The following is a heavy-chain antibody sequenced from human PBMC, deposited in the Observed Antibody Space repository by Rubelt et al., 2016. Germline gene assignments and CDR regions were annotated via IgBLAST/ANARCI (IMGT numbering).Heavy chain of an antibody. D-gene: IGHD6-13*01. V-gene: IGHV3-66*01. CDR1: GFTFSDYA. CDR2: IYPDGRT. CDR3: ARGVGRSWSFDN. Sequence: EVQLLESGGGLVQPGGSLRLSCAASGFTFSDYAMTWVRQAPGKGLEWVSGIYPDGRTYFADSVKGRFSISRDSPKNALYLQMNTLRAEDTAVYYCARGVGRSWSFDNWGQGTLVTVSS. J-gene: IGHJ4*02.